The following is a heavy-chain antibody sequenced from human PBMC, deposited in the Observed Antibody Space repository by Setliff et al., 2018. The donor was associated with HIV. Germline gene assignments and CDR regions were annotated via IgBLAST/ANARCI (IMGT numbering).Heavy chain of an antibody. D-gene: IGHD2-2*01. J-gene: IGHJ5*02. V-gene: IGHV1-18*01. Sequence: ASVKVSCKASGYTFISYGVSWVRQAPGQGLEWMGWISVKNGNTNYAQKFQDRLTMTTDTSTTTASMELRSLRSDDTAVYYCVRGHCSSDKCWYTWFDPWGQGTLVTVSS. CDR3: VRGHCSSDKCWYTWFDP. CDR2: ISVKNGNT. CDR1: GYTFISYG.